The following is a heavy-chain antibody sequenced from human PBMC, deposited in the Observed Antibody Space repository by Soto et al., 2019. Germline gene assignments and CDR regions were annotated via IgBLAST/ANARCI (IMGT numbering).Heavy chain of an antibody. CDR1: GGSVRAPDR. J-gene: IGHJ5*01. Sequence: PXETLSLTCTLSGGSVRAPDRWNCVRQSPDKGLEWIAEVHISGHSNYNPSLRSRVSVSIDSSKNQFYLNLNSVTAADTAIYYCARVRQGCSANNCYFDPWGQGTQVTVSS. V-gene: IGHV4-4*02. D-gene: IGHD1-1*01. CDR2: VHISGHS. CDR3: ARVRQGCSANNCYFDP.